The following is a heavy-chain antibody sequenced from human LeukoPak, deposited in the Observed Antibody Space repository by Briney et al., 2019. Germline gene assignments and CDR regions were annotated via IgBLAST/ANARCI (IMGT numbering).Heavy chain of an antibody. J-gene: IGHJ6*02. Sequence: SETLSLTCTVSGVSISYYYWSWIRQSPGKGLEWIGYIYYSGTTNYNPSLKSRVTISVDTSKNQFSLQLRSVTAADTAVYYCARGDPQTTVPEGMDVWGQGTTVTVSS. CDR1: GVSISYYY. CDR2: IYYSGTT. V-gene: IGHV4-59*01. D-gene: IGHD4-17*01. CDR3: ARGDPQTTVPEGMDV.